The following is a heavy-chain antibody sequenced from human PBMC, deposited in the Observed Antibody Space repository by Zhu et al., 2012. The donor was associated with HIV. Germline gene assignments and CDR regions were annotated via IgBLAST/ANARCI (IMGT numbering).Heavy chain of an antibody. CDR3: ARADGSGTYYYYYMDS. J-gene: IGHJ6*03. V-gene: IGHV4-30-4*08. CDR2: IHHSGTT. CDR1: GGSISSGDYY. Sequence: QVQLQESGPGLVKPSQTLSLTCTVSGGSISSGDYYWSWIRQPPGKGLEWIAYIHHSGTTYYNPSLKSRLSISIDTSKNQFSLRLSSVSAADTAVYFCARADGSGTYYYYYMDSGAKGPRSPSP. D-gene: IGHD3-10*01.